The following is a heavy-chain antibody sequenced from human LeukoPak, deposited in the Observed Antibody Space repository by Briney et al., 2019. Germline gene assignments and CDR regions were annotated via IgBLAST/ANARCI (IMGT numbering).Heavy chain of an antibody. V-gene: IGHV1-2*02. CDR2: INPNSGGT. D-gene: IGHD3-22*01. Sequence: ASVKVSCKASGYTFTGYYMHWVRPAPGQGLEWMGWINPNSGGTNYAQKFQGRVTMTRDTSISTAYMELSRLRSDDTAVYYCASGYYYDSSGYYYWGQGTLVTVSS. CDR3: ASGYYYDSSGYYY. J-gene: IGHJ4*02. CDR1: GYTFTGYY.